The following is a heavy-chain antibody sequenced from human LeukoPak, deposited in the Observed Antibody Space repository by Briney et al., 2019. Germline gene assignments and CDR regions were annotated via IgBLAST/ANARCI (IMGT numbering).Heavy chain of an antibody. V-gene: IGHV1-69*05. Sequence: GASVKVPCKASGGTFSSYAISWVRQAPGQGLEWMGGIIPIFGTANYAQKFQGRVTITTDESTSTAYMELSSLRSEDTAVYYCASTNSSSWYDPDQCAFDIWGQGTMVTVSS. J-gene: IGHJ3*02. D-gene: IGHD6-13*01. CDR2: IIPIFGTA. CDR1: GGTFSSYA. CDR3: ASTNSSSWYDPDQCAFDI.